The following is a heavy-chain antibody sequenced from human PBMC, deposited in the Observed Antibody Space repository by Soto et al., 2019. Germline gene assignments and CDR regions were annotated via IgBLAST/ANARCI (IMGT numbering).Heavy chain of an antibody. CDR1: GFTFDDYA. D-gene: IGHD3-3*01. CDR2: ISWNSCNI. J-gene: IGHJ4*02. CDR3: AGDRDYSFWNGYYDS. Sequence: EGQLVESGGGLVQPGRSLRLSCAASGFTFDDYAMHWVRQSPGKGLECVSGISWNSCNIGYADSVKGRCTISRDHAKNTLYLHMHSLRPDDTALYYCAGDRDYSFWNGYYDSCGQGTIVTVSS. V-gene: IGHV3-9*01.